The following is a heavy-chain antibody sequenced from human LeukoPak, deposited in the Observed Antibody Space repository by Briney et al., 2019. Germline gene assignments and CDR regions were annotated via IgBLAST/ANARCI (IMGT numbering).Heavy chain of an antibody. CDR2: INTNSGGT. V-gene: IGHV1-2*02. Sequence: ASVKVSCKASGYTFTGYHVHWVRQAPGQGLEWMGWINTNSGGTIYSQKFQGRITMTRDPSITTAYMELSSLRSDDTAVYYCARDYSTSSWDNWGQGTLVTVSS. CDR3: ARDYSTSSWDN. CDR1: GYTFTGYH. J-gene: IGHJ4*02. D-gene: IGHD6-13*01.